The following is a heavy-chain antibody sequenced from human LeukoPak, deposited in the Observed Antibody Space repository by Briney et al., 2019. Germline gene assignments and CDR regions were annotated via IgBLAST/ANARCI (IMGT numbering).Heavy chain of an antibody. Sequence: SVKVSCKASGGTFSSYAISWVRQAPGQGLEWMGRIILIFGTANYAQKFQGRVTITTDESTSTAYMELSSLRSEDTAVYYCARERRYSYGYVDYYYMDVWGKGTTVTVSS. V-gene: IGHV1-69*05. CDR3: ARERRYSYGYVDYYYMDV. J-gene: IGHJ6*03. CDR2: IILIFGTA. D-gene: IGHD5-18*01. CDR1: GGTFSSYA.